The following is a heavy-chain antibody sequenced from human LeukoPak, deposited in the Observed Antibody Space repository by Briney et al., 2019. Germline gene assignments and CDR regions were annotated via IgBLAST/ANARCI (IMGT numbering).Heavy chain of an antibody. V-gene: IGHV3-53*01. CDR2: IYSGDNS. Sequence: PGGSLRLSCAASGFSVGTDYMTWVRQAPGKGLEWVSVIYSGDNSHYADSVKGRFTIFRDTSKNTLCLQMNRLRAENTAVYYCARDMGSGYCSGGRCRAAFDVWGQGTMVTVSS. CDR1: GFSVGTDY. D-gene: IGHD2-15*01. J-gene: IGHJ3*01. CDR3: ARDMGSGYCSGGRCRAAFDV.